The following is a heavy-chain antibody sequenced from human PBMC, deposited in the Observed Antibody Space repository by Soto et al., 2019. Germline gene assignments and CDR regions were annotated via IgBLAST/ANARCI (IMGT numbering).Heavy chain of an antibody. V-gene: IGHV4-39*01. CDR2: IYYSGST. Sequence: TSETLSLTCTVSGDSISSSDFYWGWIRQPPGKGLEWIGSIYYSGSTYYNPSLKSRVSTSIDPSRIQFSLGLSSVTAADTAVYYCARLVAGRGGGYFYGPFDYWGQGTLVTVSS. CDR3: ARLVAGRGGGYFYGPFDY. J-gene: IGHJ4*02. CDR1: GDSISSSDFY. D-gene: IGHD3-22*01.